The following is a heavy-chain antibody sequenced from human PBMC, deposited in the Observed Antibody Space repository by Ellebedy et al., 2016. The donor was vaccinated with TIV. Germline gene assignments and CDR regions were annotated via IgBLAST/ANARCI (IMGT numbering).Heavy chain of an antibody. Sequence: GGSLRLSCSASGFRFSRSAMHWVRQAPGKGLEWVSAISGDAGSSYYADSVRGRFTMSRDNSKNTLYLQMNSLRAEDTAVYYCAKDSSGSDYYYYMDVWGKGTTVTVSS. CDR3: AKDSSGSDYYYYMDV. CDR2: ISGDAGSS. V-gene: IGHV3-23*01. J-gene: IGHJ6*03. CDR1: GFRFSRSA. D-gene: IGHD3-10*01.